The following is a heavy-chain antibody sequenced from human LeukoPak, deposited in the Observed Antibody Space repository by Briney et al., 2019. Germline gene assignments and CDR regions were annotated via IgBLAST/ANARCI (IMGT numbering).Heavy chain of an antibody. CDR2: LSYDGRKT. J-gene: IGHJ4*02. CDR3: AKDVGGGCTFYYFDH. D-gene: IGHD3-16*01. V-gene: IGHV3-30*18. CDR1: GFTFSTFG. Sequence: GGSLRLSCAASGFTFSTFGMNWVRQAPGKGLEWVAILSYDGRKTYYADSVKGRSTMSRDNSMNTVFLQMNSLRPEDTAVYYCAKDVGGGCTFYYFDHWGQGTLVTVSS.